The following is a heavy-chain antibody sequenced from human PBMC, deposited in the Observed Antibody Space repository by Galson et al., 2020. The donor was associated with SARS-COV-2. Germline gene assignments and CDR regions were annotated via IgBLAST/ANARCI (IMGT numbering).Heavy chain of an antibody. Sequence: GESLKISCTGSGFTFGDYGVNWVRQAPGKGLESVGFIRSKAFSETTQYAASVRGRFTISRDDSKSIAYLQMNSLRTEDTAVYYCTRALLLDSWGQGTLVTVSS. D-gene: IGHD3-10*01. V-gene: IGHV3-49*04. CDR3: TRALLLDS. J-gene: IGHJ4*02. CDR2: IRSKAFSETT. CDR1: GFTFGDYG.